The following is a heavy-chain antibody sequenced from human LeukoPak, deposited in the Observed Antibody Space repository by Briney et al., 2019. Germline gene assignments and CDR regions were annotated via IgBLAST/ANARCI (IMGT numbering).Heavy chain of an antibody. CDR3: ARVGKIWSGYSDY. D-gene: IGHD3-3*01. CDR1: GGSISSGSYY. Sequence: SETLSLTCTVSGGSISSGSYYWSWIRQPAGKGLEWIGRIYTSGSTNYNPSLKSRVTISVDTSKNQFSLKLSSVTAADTAVYYCARVGKIWSGYSDYWGQGTLVTVSS. J-gene: IGHJ4*02. V-gene: IGHV4-61*02. CDR2: IYTSGST.